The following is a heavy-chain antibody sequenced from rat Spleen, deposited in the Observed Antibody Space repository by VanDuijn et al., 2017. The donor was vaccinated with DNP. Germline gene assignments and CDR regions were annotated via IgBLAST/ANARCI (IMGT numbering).Heavy chain of an antibody. CDR2: ISYDGSDT. D-gene: IGHD1-8*01. CDR3: AKDYRSYGYFDY. V-gene: IGHV5S10*01. J-gene: IGHJ2*01. CDR1: GFTFSDYN. Sequence: EVQLVESGGGLVQPGRSLKLSCAASGFTFSDYNMAWVRQAPKKGLEWVASISYDGSDTYYRDSVKGRFTISRDNAKNTLYLQMESLRSEDTATYYCAKDYRSYGYFDYWGQGVMVTVSS.